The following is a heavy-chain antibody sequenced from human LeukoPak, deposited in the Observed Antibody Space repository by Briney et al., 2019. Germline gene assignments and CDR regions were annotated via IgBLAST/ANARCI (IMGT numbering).Heavy chain of an antibody. CDR1: GFTYSEYW. V-gene: IGHV3-7*05. D-gene: IGHD5-12*01. J-gene: IGHJ3*02. CDR2: IKQDGCEK. CDR3: ARMQVGWLRFAFDI. Sequence: GGSLRLFCAASGFTYSEYWMSWVRQAPGKGLEWVANIKQDGCEKYYVDSVKGRFTISRDNAKNSLYLQMISLRAEDTAVYYCARMQVGWLRFAFDIWGQGTVVTVSS.